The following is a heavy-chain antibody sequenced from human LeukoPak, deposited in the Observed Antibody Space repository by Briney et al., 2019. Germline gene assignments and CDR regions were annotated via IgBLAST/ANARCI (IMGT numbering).Heavy chain of an antibody. Sequence: GGSLRLSCAASGFTFSSYAMSWVRQAPGKGLEWVSTISGSGASTYYTDSVKGRFTISRDNSKNTLYLQMNSLRAEDTAVYYCAKQPGSVVDSSGSLSRHWGQGTLVTVSS. CDR3: AKQPGSVVDSSGSLSRH. CDR2: ISGSGAST. J-gene: IGHJ4*02. CDR1: GFTFSSYA. D-gene: IGHD3-22*01. V-gene: IGHV3-23*01.